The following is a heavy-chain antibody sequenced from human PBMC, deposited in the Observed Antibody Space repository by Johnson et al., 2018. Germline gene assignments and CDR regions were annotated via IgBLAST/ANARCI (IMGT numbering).Heavy chain of an antibody. J-gene: IGHJ3*02. CDR3: AKSSSITMIGSAVEI. V-gene: IGHV3-30*18. D-gene: IGHD3-22*01. Sequence: QVQLQESGGGMVQPGRSLRLSCAASGFTFSTYGMHWVRQAPGRGLEWVALISYDGSNKYFADSVKGRFTISRDNSKNTLYLQMKSLSAEDTAVYYCAKSSSITMIGSAVEIRGQGTMVTVSS. CDR2: ISYDGSNK. CDR1: GFTFSTYG.